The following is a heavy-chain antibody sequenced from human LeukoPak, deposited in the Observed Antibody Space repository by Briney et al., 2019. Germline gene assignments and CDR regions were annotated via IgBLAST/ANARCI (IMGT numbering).Heavy chain of an antibody. D-gene: IGHD3-10*01. CDR1: GFTFNTHA. V-gene: IGHV3-23*01. CDR2: LTRTGRTT. J-gene: IGHJ4*02. CDR3: AKDRPNFYEASGSYYKMKGDF. Sequence: GGSLKLSCAASGFTFNTHAMSWVRQAPEKGLEWVSSLTRTGRTTYYADSVKGRFTISRDNLKNTVYLQMNSLRGEDTAIYYCAKDRPNFYEASGSYYKMKGDFWGQGTLVTVSS.